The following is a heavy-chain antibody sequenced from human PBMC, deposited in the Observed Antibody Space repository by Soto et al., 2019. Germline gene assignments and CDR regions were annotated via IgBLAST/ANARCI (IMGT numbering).Heavy chain of an antibody. J-gene: IGHJ4*02. D-gene: IGHD2-8*01. CDR2: IKQDGSEK. Sequence: HPGGSLRLSCAASGFTFSSYWMSWVRQAPGKGLEWVANIKQDGSEKYYVDSVKGRFTISRDNAKNSLYLQMNSLRAEDTAVYYCASMAEMGPFDDWGQGTLVTVAS. CDR1: GFTFSSYW. CDR3: ASMAEMGPFDD. V-gene: IGHV3-7*01.